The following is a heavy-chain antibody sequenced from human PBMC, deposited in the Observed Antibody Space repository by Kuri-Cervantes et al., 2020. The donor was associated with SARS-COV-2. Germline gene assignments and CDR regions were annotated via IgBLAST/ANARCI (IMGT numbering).Heavy chain of an antibody. CDR2: ISSSGSTI. CDR1: GLTFSDYY. D-gene: IGHD3-22*01. J-gene: IGHJ4*02. CDR3: ARDLLNYYDSSGYGY. V-gene: IGHV3-11*01. Sequence: GGSLRLSCAASGLTFSDYYMSWIRQAPGKGLEWVSYISSSGSTIYYADSVKGRFTISRDNAKNSLYLQMNSLRAEDTAVYYCARDLLNYYDSSGYGYWGQGTLVTVSS.